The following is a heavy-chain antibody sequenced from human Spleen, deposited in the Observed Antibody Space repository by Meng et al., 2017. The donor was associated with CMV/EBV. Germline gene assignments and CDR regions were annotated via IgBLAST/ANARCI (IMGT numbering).Heavy chain of an antibody. V-gene: IGHV1-2*02. D-gene: IGHD4-23*01. J-gene: IGHJ4*02. CDR3: ARAPPPRFHYGRDSAVH. Sequence: ASVKVSCKASGYTFTGYYMHWVRQAPGQGLEWMGWINPNSGGTNYAQKFQGRATMTTDTSITTAYMDLSRLRSDDTAVYYCARAPPPRFHYGRDSAVHWGQGTLVTVSS. CDR2: INPNSGGT. CDR1: GYTFTGYY.